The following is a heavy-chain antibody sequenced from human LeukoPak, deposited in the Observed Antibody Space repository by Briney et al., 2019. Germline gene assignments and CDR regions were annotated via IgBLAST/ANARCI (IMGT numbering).Heavy chain of an antibody. D-gene: IGHD3-3*01. CDR2: ISGSGGST. V-gene: IGHV3-23*01. Sequence: GGSLRLSCAASGFTFSSYAMSWVRQAPGEGLEWVSAISGSGGSTYYADSVKGRFTISRDNSKNTLYLQMNSLRAADTAVYNCARAITIFGVVIDGFDIWGQGTMVTVSS. CDR1: GFTFSSYA. J-gene: IGHJ3*02. CDR3: ARAITIFGVVIDGFDI.